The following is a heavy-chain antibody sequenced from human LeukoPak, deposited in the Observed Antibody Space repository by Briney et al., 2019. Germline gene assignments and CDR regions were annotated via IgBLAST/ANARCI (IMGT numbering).Heavy chain of an antibody. CDR1: GGSISSYY. D-gene: IGHD3-22*01. J-gene: IGHJ3*02. CDR3: ARRRYYDSSGYANAFDI. Sequence: SETLSLTCTVFGGSISSYYWNWIQQPPGKGLEWIGYIYYSGSTNYNPSLKSRVTISVDTPKNQFSLKLSSVTAADTAVYYCARRRYYDSSGYANAFDIWGQGTMVTVSS. V-gene: IGHV4-59*08. CDR2: IYYSGST.